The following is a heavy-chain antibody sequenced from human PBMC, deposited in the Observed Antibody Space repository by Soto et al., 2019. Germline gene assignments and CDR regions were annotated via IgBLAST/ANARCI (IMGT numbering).Heavy chain of an antibody. J-gene: IGHJ6*02. CDR3: ARSSGRRHVFTYDYGLDV. CDR1: GFSVGDNY. V-gene: IGHV3-11*06. CDR2: SSSSGGYT. D-gene: IGHD3-10*01. Sequence: QVQLVESGGGLVEPGGSLRLSCAASGFSVGDNYMTWIRQAPGKGLEWLSYSSSSGGYTNYADSVKGRFTISRDNAKNSLYLQMDSLRAEDTSLYFCARSSGRRHVFTYDYGLDVWGQWTTVTVSS.